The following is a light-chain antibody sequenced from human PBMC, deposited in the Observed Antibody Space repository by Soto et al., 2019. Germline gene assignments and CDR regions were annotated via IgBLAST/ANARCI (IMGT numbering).Light chain of an antibody. J-gene: IGKJ2*01. Sequence: EIVMTQSPATLSVSPGERATLSCRASQSVRSNLAWYQQKAGQAPRLLMYGASIRATGIPTRFSGSGSGTEFTRTISSLQSEDFAVYYCQQYDNWPPYTFGRGTKLEIK. CDR2: GAS. CDR1: QSVRSN. V-gene: IGKV3-15*01. CDR3: QQYDNWPPYT.